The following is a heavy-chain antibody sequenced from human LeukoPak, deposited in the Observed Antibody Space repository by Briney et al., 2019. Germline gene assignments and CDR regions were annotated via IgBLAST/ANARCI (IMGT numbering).Heavy chain of an antibody. CDR3: ARDASIFDY. J-gene: IGHJ4*02. CDR2: ISYDGSNK. CDR1: GFTFSNYG. D-gene: IGHD6-6*01. V-gene: IGHV3-30*03. Sequence: PGRSLRLSCAASGFTFSNYGMHWVRQAPGKGLEWVAVISYDGSNKYYADSVKGRFTISRDNSKNTLYLQMNSLRAEDTAVYYCARDASIFDYWGQGTLVTVSS.